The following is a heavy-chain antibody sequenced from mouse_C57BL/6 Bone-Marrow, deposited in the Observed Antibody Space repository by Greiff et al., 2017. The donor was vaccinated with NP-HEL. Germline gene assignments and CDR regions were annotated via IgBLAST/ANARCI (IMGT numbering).Heavy chain of an antibody. CDR3: ARDPFRYRYFDV. Sequence: EVNVVESGGGLVKPGGSLKLSCAASGFTFSSYAMSWVRQTPEKRLEWVATISDGGSYTYYPDNVKGRFTISRDNAKNNLYLQMSHLKSEDTAMYYCARDPFRYRYFDVWGTGTTVTVSS. CDR1: GFTFSSYA. V-gene: IGHV5-4*01. CDR2: ISDGGSYT. J-gene: IGHJ1*03.